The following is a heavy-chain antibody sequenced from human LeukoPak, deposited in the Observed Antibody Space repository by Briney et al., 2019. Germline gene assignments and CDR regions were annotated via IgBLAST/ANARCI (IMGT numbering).Heavy chain of an antibody. J-gene: IGHJ4*02. Sequence: TGGSLRLSCAASGFTFSSYEMNWVRQAPGKGLEWLSYISRSGNAIYYADSMKGRFTISRDNSKNMLYLQMNSLRAEDTAVYYCARDRYSSGWNGLDYWGQGTLVTVSS. CDR2: ISRSGNAI. V-gene: IGHV3-48*03. CDR3: ARDRYSSGWNGLDY. CDR1: GFTFSSYE. D-gene: IGHD6-19*01.